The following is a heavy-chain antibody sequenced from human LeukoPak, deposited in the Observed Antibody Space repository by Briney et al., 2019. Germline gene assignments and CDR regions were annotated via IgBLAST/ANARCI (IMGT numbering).Heavy chain of an antibody. CDR3: ARGRIGGGDFDY. J-gene: IGHJ4*02. Sequence: PSETLSLTCAVYGGSFSGYYWSWIRQPPGKGLEWIGEINHSGSTNYNPSLKGRVTISVDTSKNQFSLKLSSVTAADTAVYYCARGRIGGGDFDYWGQGTLVTVPS. V-gene: IGHV4-34*01. CDR1: GGSFSGYY. D-gene: IGHD3-16*01. CDR2: INHSGST.